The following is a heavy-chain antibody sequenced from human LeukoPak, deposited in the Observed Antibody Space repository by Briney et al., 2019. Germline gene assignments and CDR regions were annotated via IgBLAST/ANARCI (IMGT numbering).Heavy chain of an antibody. J-gene: IGHJ5*02. V-gene: IGHV3-74*01. Sequence: GGSLRLSCAASGFTFSTYWMRWVRQAPGKGLVWVSLINSAGSRTTYADSVKGRFTISRDNAKSTLYLQMNSLRAEDTAVYYCARDAIPDLEGFGRWGQGTLVTVAS. CDR2: INSAGSRT. CDR3: ARDAIPDLEGFGR. D-gene: IGHD1-1*01. CDR1: GFTFSTYW.